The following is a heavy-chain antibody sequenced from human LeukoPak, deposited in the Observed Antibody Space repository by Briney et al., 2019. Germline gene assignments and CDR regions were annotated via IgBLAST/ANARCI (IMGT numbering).Heavy chain of an antibody. CDR3: ARDGDYGVHEAYYMDV. CDR2: ISAYNGNT. CDR1: GYTFSSYG. J-gene: IGHJ6*03. V-gene: IGHV1-18*01. Sequence: GASVKVSCKASGYTFSSYGISRVRQAPGQGLEWMGWISAYNGNTKYAQNLQGRITMTKDTSTSTAYMELRSLRSDDTAVYYCARDGDYGVHEAYYMDVWGKGTTVTVSS. D-gene: IGHD4-17*01.